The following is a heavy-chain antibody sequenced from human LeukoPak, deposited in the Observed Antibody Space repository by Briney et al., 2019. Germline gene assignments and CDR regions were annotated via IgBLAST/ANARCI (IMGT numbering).Heavy chain of an antibody. Sequence: GGSLRLSCSASGFTLSSYAMHWVRQAPPEGLEGVAFISHDGSDKYYADSVKGRFTISRDISKNTLSLQMNSLRADDTAVYYCARDRWGFDYWGQGTLVSVSS. D-gene: IGHD4-23*01. V-gene: IGHV3-30-3*01. CDR2: ISHDGSDK. J-gene: IGHJ4*02. CDR3: ARDRWGFDY. CDR1: GFTLSSYA.